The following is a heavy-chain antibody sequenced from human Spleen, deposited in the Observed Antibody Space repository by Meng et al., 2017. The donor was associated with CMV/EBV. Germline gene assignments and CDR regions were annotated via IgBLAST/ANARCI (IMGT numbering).Heavy chain of an antibody. Sequence: GSLRLSCTVSGGSISSSSYYWGWIRQPPGKGLEWIGSIYYSGSTYYNPSLKSRVTISVDTSKNQFSLKLSSVTAADTAVYYCARIGGQQWLASYYFDYWGQGTLVTVSS. V-gene: IGHV4-39*07. CDR2: IYYSGST. D-gene: IGHD6-19*01. CDR1: GGSISSSSYY. CDR3: ARIGGQQWLASYYFDY. J-gene: IGHJ4*02.